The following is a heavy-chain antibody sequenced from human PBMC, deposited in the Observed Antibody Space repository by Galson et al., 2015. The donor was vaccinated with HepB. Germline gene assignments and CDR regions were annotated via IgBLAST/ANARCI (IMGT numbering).Heavy chain of an antibody. V-gene: IGHV1-18*01. CDR2: ISPYNGNT. CDR1: GYTFTTYG. CDR3: ARAGYSSCWDF. D-gene: IGHD6-19*01. Sequence: SVKVSCKASGYTFTTYGITWVRQAPRQGLEWMGWISPYNGNTNYAQTLQGRVTMTTDTSTSTAYMELRSLTSDDTTGHYCARAGYSSCWDFWGQGTLVTVSS. J-gene: IGHJ4*02.